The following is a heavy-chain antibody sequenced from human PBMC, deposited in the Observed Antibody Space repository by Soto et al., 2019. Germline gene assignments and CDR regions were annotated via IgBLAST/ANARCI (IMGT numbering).Heavy chain of an antibody. Sequence: PGGSLILSCAPSGFTVSSSYMSWVRQAPGKGLEWVSVIYSGGITYYAASVKDRFSISRDNSKNTLLLQMNNLRAEDTTLYYCERNLAPAVSYYETSDYPFDHWGQGTLVTVSS. J-gene: IGHJ4*02. CDR2: IYSGGIT. CDR3: ERNLAPAVSYYETSDYPFDH. CDR1: GFTVSSSY. V-gene: IGHV3-66*01. D-gene: IGHD3-22*01.